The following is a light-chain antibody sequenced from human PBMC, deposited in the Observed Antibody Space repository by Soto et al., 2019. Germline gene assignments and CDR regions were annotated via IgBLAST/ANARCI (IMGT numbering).Light chain of an antibody. CDR2: GAS. Sequence: EMVMTQSPATLSVSPGERATLSCRASQSVSSNLAWYQQKPGQAPRLLIYGASSRATGIPDRFSGSGSGTDFTLTISRLEPEDFAAYYCQQYGSSPPITFGQGTRLEIK. V-gene: IGKV3-20*01. CDR3: QQYGSSPPIT. J-gene: IGKJ5*01. CDR1: QSVSSN.